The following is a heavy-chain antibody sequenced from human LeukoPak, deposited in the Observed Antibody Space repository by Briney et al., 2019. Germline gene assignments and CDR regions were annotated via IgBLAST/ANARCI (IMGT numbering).Heavy chain of an antibody. Sequence: SETLSLTCTVSGGSISSYYWSWIRQPPGKGLEWIGYIYYSGSTNYNPSLKSRVTISVDTSKNRFSLKLSSVTAADTAVYYCARQFHSSSWFDPWGQGTLVTVSS. CDR3: ARQFHSSSWFDP. CDR1: GGSISSYY. CDR2: IYYSGST. V-gene: IGHV4-59*08. D-gene: IGHD6-13*01. J-gene: IGHJ5*02.